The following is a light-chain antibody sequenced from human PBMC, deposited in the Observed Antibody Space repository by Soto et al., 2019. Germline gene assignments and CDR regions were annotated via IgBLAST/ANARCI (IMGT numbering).Light chain of an antibody. J-gene: IGLJ1*01. CDR2: DVS. CDR3: GSYASGGAYV. V-gene: IGLV2-14*01. CDR1: CWDVGGYNA. Sequence: QSVITQPAYVSGSYEQSITMSCTGTCWDVGGYNAFSWYQQHPGKAPKLMIYDVSNRPSGASDRFSGSKSGNTASLTISGLQAEDEADYYCGSYASGGAYVFGTGT.